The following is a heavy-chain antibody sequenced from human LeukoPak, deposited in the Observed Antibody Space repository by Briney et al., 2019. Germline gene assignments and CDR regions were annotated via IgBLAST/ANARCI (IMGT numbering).Heavy chain of an antibody. CDR3: ASYGITIFGDHWFDP. J-gene: IGHJ5*02. CDR2: IYYSGST. CDR1: GGSISSSSYY. D-gene: IGHD3-3*01. V-gene: IGHV4-39*07. Sequence: SETLSLTCTVSGGSISSSSYYWGWIRHPPGKGLEWIGSIYYSGSTYYNPSLKSLVHISIHTSKNQFSLKLSSVTCAHTAVYYFASYGITIFGDHWFDPRREGTHATLPS.